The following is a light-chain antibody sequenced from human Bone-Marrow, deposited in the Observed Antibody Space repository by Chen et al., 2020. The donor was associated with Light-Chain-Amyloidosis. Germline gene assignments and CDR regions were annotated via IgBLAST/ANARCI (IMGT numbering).Light chain of an antibody. V-gene: IGKV3-11*01. J-gene: IGKJ4*01. CDR3: QQRSDWPRT. CDR1: QSVLSY. Sequence: EIVLTQSPATLSLSPGETATLSCRASQSVLSYLAWYQQKPGQAPRLLMHDASNRATGIPARFSGSGSGTDFSLTISSLEPEDCAVYYCQQRSDWPRTFGGGTKVEIK. CDR2: DAS.